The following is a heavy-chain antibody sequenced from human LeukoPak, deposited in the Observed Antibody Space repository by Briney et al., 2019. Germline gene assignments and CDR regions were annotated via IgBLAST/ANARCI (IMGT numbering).Heavy chain of an antibody. CDR2: INQGEGEK. CDR3: TRVGYIDEGIDY. V-gene: IGHV3-7*04. D-gene: IGHD5-24*01. Sequence: GGSLRLSCVDSGFTFSSHWMSWVRQAPGKGLEWVANINQGEGEKYYVDSVKGRFTISRDNAKNSLYLQMNSLRAEDTAIYYCTRVGYIDEGIDYWGQGTLVTVSS. J-gene: IGHJ4*02. CDR1: GFTFSSHW.